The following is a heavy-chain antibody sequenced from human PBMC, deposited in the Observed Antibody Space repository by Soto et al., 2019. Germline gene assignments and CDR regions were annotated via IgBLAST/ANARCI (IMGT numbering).Heavy chain of an antibody. V-gene: IGHV4-34*01. CDR1: GGSFSGYY. CDR3: ARYTVTTFHHVAFDI. CDR2: INHSGST. D-gene: IGHD4-17*01. J-gene: IGHJ3*02. Sequence: SETLSLTCAVYGGSFSGYYWSWIRQPPGKGLEWIGEINHSGSTNYNPSLKSRVTISVDTSKNQFSLKLSSVTAADTAVYYCARYTVTTFHHVAFDIWGQGTMVTVSS.